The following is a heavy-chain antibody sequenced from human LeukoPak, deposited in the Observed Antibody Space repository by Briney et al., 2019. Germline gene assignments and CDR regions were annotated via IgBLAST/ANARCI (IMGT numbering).Heavy chain of an antibody. CDR1: GFTFSDYY. Sequence: PGGSLRLSCAASGFTFSDYYMSWIRQAPGKGLEWVSYIISSGSTIYYADSVKGRFTISRDNAKNSLYLQMNSLRAEDTAVYYCARGHYYDSSGYYLFYWGQGTLVTVYS. V-gene: IGHV3-11*04. J-gene: IGHJ4*02. D-gene: IGHD3-22*01. CDR3: ARGHYYDSSGYYLFY. CDR2: IISSGSTI.